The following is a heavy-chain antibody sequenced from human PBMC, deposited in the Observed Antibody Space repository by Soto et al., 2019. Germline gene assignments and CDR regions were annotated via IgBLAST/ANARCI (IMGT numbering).Heavy chain of an antibody. CDR2: LDSEGGHT. J-gene: IGHJ6*03. Sequence: EVQLVESGGALVQPGGSLRLSCAASGFTFSNYWLYWVRQAPGQGLVWVSRLDSEGGHTLYADYVKGRFTISRDKARNTLYLQMDSLRGEDTAVYYCATDRGRVINSATIINANHMGVCAKGTTVTVSS. V-gene: IGHV3-74*01. CDR1: GFTFSNYW. D-gene: IGHD1-1*01. CDR3: ATDRGRVINSATIINANHMGV.